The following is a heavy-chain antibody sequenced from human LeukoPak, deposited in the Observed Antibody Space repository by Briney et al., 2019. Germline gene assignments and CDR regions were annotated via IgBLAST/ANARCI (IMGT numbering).Heavy chain of an antibody. Sequence: GGSLRLSCAASGFIVSSNYMSWVRQAPGKGLEWVSVIYSGGNTYYADSVKGRFTISRDSSKNTVYLQMNSLRAEDTAVYYCAKNPYDFWSGYYTRGDNWFDPWGQGTLVTVSS. V-gene: IGHV3-53*01. CDR1: GFIVSSNY. D-gene: IGHD3-3*01. J-gene: IGHJ5*02. CDR2: IYSGGNT. CDR3: AKNPYDFWSGYYTRGDNWFDP.